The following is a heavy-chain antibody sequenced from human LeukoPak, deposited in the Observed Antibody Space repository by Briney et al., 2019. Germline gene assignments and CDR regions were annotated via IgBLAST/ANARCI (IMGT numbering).Heavy chain of an antibody. V-gene: IGHV1-2*06. CDR1: GYTFTGYY. Sequence: ASVKVSCKASGYTFTGYYIHWMRQAPGQGLEWMGRINPNSGGTNYAQKFQGRVTMARDTSISTAYMEPSRLTSDDTATYYCARADAFDIWGQGTMVTVSS. CDR2: INPNSGGT. CDR3: ARADAFDI. J-gene: IGHJ3*02.